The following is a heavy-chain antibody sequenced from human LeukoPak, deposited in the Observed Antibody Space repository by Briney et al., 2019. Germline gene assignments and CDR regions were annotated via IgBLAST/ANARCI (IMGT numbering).Heavy chain of an antibody. CDR2: LSYTGGT. CDR3: AIIASSGAPTACY. Sequence: PSETLSLTCTVSGRSITSDDYYWAWIRQPPGKGLEWIGYLSYTGGTHYSPSLKSRVTISVDTTKNQFSLNLTSVTAADTAVFFYAIIASSGAPTACYWGQGTLVTVSS. CDR1: GRSITSDDYY. D-gene: IGHD6-13*01. V-gene: IGHV4-30-4*01. J-gene: IGHJ4*02.